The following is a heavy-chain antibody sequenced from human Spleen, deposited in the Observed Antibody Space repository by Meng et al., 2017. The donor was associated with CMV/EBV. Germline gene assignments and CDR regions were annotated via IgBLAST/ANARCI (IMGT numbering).Heavy chain of an antibody. CDR1: GYTFTGYY. CDR2: INPNSGGT. J-gene: IGHJ6*02. Sequence: ASVKVSCKASGYTFTGYYMHWVRQAPGQGLEWMGWINPNSGGTNYALKFQGRVSMTRDTYITTVYMELGRLRSDDTALYYCARDYGGDTIFGVGAYGMDVWGQGSTVTVSS. D-gene: IGHD3-3*01. V-gene: IGHV1-2*02. CDR3: ARDYGGDTIFGVGAYGMDV.